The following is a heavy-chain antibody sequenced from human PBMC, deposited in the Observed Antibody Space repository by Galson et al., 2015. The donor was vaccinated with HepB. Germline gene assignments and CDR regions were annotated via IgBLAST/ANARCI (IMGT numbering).Heavy chain of an antibody. D-gene: IGHD2-21*01. CDR2: INPNSGGT. V-gene: IGHV1-2*02. J-gene: IGHJ5*02. Sequence: SVKVSCKASGYTFTGYYMHWVRQAPGQGLEWMGWINPNSGGTNYAQKFQGRVTMTRDTSISTAYMELSRLRSDDTAVYYCARDAPTPFVGGEGVGWFDPWGQGTLVTVSS. CDR1: GYTFTGYY. CDR3: ARDAPTPFVGGEGVGWFDP.